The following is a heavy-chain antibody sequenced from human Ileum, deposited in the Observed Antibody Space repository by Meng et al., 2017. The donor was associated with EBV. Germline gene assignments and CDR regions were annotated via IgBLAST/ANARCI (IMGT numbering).Heavy chain of an antibody. Sequence: EGQVVEAGGCLVQPGGSLRLSCAASGFTFSSYWIHWVRQAPGQGLVWVSRTNKDGRITNYADSVKGRFTISRDNTKNTLYLQMNSLRAEDTAVYFCSRDLAGSDDDWGQGTLVTVSS. CDR1: GFTFSSYW. J-gene: IGHJ4*02. CDR2: TNKDGRIT. D-gene: IGHD6-25*01. CDR3: SRDLAGSDDD. V-gene: IGHV3-74*01.